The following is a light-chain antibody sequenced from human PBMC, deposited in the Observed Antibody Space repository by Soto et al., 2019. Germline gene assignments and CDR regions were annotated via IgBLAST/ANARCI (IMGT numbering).Light chain of an antibody. Sequence: SYELTQPPSVSVAPGQTARITCGGSNIGRKSVHWYQQKPGHAPVVVVYDDRDRPSGIPERFSGSNSGNTATLTISRVEPGYEDAYYGQVWDSNSDHVVFGGGTKVTVL. CDR1: NIGRKS. J-gene: IGLJ2*01. V-gene: IGLV3-21*02. CDR3: QVWDSNSDHVV. CDR2: DDR.